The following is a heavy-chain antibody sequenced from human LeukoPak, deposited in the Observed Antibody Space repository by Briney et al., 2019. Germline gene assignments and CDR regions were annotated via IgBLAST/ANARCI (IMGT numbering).Heavy chain of an antibody. V-gene: IGHV4-59*08. D-gene: IGHD6-19*01. CDR1: GCLIFSDY. CDR2: FYNSGST. J-gene: IGHJ4*02. CDR3: AIPHSGGWYGAFDY. Sequence: SETLSLTCTFCGCLIFSDYWSWIRQPPGKGLEWIGLFYNSGSTKYNPSLKSRVTISVDTSKNQLSLKLNSVTAADTAVYYCAIPHSGGWYGAFDYWGQGTLVTVSS.